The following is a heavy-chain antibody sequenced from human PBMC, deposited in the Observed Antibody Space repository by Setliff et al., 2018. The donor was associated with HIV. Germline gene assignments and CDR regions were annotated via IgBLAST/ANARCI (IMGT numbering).Heavy chain of an antibody. CDR1: GFTFSSYG. Sequence: GGSLRLSCAASGFTFSSYGMHWVRQAPGKGLEWVAFIRYDGSNKYYADSVKGRFTISRDNSKNTLYLQMNSLRAEDTAVYYCVKDKRYSSSWFDYWGQGTLVTVSS. D-gene: IGHD6-13*01. V-gene: IGHV3-30*02. CDR3: VKDKRYSSSWFDY. J-gene: IGHJ4*02. CDR2: IRYDGSNK.